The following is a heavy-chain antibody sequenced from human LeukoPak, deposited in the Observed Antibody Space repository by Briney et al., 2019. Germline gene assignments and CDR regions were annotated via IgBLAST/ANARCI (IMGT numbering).Heavy chain of an antibody. Sequence: GGSLRLSCAASGFTFDDYTMHWVRQAPGKGLEWVSLISWDGGSTYYADSVKGRFTISRDNSKNSLYLQMNSLRTEDTALYYCASHLEYSSGPLYWGQGTLVTVSS. J-gene: IGHJ4*02. CDR2: ISWDGGST. D-gene: IGHD6-19*01. V-gene: IGHV3-43*01. CDR1: GFTFDDYT. CDR3: ASHLEYSSGPLY.